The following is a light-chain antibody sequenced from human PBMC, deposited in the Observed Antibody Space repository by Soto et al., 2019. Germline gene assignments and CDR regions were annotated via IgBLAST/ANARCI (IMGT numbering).Light chain of an antibody. CDR3: SSSARSTNFV. V-gene: IGLV2-14*01. Sequence: QSALTQPASVSGSPGQSITISCTGTISDIGNYKYVSWYQHHPGKAPKLIIYEVSNRPSGVSNRFSGSKSGNTASLTISGLQAEHESEDYCSSSARSTNFVFGTGPKVTVL. CDR1: ISDIGNYKY. J-gene: IGLJ1*01. CDR2: EVS.